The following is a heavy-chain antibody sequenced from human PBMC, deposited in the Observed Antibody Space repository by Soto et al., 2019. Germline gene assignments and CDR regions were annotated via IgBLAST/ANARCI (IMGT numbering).Heavy chain of an antibody. CDR1: GFTLSTYR. J-gene: IGHJ6*02. CDR2: ISSSSYYI. D-gene: IGHD6-6*01. Sequence: GGSLRLSCVASGFTLSTYRMTWVRQAPGKGLEWVSSISSSSYYIHYADSVKGRFTISRDSAKNSVYLQLNSLRAEDTAVYYCAREKEDEGSSSLRVYYGMDAWGHGTTVTVSS. V-gene: IGHV3-21*01. CDR3: AREKEDEGSSSLRVYYGMDA.